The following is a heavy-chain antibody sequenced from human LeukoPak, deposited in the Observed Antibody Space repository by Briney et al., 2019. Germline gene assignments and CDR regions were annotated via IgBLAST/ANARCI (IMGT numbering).Heavy chain of an antibody. CDR2: LWPAGGTV. CDR3: ARDGVDTAMVSYYYYGMDV. V-gene: IGHV3-7*01. D-gene: IGHD5-18*01. CDR1: GFIFSDSW. J-gene: IGHJ6*04. Sequence: GGSLRLSCAASGFIFSDSWMSWVRQAPGRGLEWVATLWPAGGTVHYLDSVQGRFTISRDNGENSLYLHMHSLRAEDTAVYYCARDGVDTAMVSYYYYGMDVWGKGTTVTVSS.